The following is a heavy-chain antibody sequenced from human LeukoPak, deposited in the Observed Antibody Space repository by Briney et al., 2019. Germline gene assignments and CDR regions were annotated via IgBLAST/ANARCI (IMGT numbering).Heavy chain of an antibody. CDR1: GFTFSSYS. D-gene: IGHD4-23*01. CDR3: ARGLQGGNSADY. CDR2: ISSSSSYI. V-gene: IGHV3-21*04. J-gene: IGHJ4*02. Sequence: GGSLRLSCAASGFTFSSYSMNWVRQAPGKGLEWVSSISSSSSYIYYADSVKGRFTISRDNAKNSLYLQMNSLRAEDTALYYCARGLQGGNSADYWGQGTLVTVSS.